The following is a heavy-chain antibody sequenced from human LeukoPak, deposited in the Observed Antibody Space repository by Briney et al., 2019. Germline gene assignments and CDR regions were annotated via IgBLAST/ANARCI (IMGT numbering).Heavy chain of an antibody. CDR1: GLTFSSYS. CDR3: ARGGGAYSSSLGWFDP. CDR2: ISSSSSYI. Sequence: GGSLRLSCAASGLTFSSYSMNWVRQAPGKGLEWVSSISSSSSYIYYADSVKGRFTISRDNAKNSLYLQMNSLRAEDTAVYYCARGGGAYSSSLGWFDPWGQGTLVTVSS. D-gene: IGHD6-6*01. J-gene: IGHJ5*02. V-gene: IGHV3-21*01.